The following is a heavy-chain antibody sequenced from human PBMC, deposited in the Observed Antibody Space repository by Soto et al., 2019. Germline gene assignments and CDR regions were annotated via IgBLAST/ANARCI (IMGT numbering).Heavy chain of an antibody. CDR2: INHSGST. V-gene: IGHV4-34*01. J-gene: IGHJ4*02. Sequence: NPSETLSLTCAVYCGSFSGYYWSWIRQPPGKGLEWIGEINHSGSTNYNPSLKSRVTISVDTSKNQFSLKLSSVTAADTAVYYCARVGRGYSYGLDYWGQGTLVT. CDR3: ARVGRGYSYGLDY. D-gene: IGHD5-18*01. CDR1: CGSFSGYY.